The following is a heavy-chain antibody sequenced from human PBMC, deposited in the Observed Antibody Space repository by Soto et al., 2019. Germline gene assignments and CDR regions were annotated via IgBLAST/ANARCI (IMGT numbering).Heavy chain of an antibody. CDR1: GCSFSSCAYY. V-gene: IGHV4-31*03. D-gene: IGHD1-20*01. CDR2: IYYSGST. J-gene: IGHJ3*02. Sequence: QVQLQESDAGLVKASQTLSLTCTVSGCSFSSCAYYWTWSRQRPGKGLEGIVYIYYSGSTYYSPSLKSRLSISLDTSKNRVSLRLRSVTAADTAMYYCARARLRAVYAGDIWGQGTMGTVSS. CDR3: ARARLRAVYAGDI.